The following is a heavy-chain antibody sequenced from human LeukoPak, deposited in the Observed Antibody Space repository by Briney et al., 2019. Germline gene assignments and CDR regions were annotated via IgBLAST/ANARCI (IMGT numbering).Heavy chain of an antibody. D-gene: IGHD2-8*01. CDR2: ISGSGGST. CDR1: GFTFSSYA. V-gene: IGHV3-23*01. Sequence: GGSLRLSCAASGFTFSSYAVSWVRQAPGKGLEWVSSISGSGGSTYSADSVKGRFTISRDNSKNTLYLQMNSMRAEDTALYYCAKDRSCTNDICHGDFDYWGQGTLVTVSS. CDR3: AKDRSCTNDICHGDFDY. J-gene: IGHJ4*02.